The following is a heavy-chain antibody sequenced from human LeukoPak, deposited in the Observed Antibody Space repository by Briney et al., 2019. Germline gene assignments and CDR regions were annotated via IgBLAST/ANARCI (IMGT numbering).Heavy chain of an antibody. Sequence: ASVKVSCKASGGTFSSYAISWVRQAPGQGLEWMGRIIPILGIANYAQKFQGRVTITADKSTSTAYMELSSLRPEDTAVYYCARDRATSGLDYWGQGTLVTVSS. V-gene: IGHV1-69*04. CDR1: GGTFSSYA. CDR2: IIPILGIA. D-gene: IGHD5-12*01. J-gene: IGHJ4*02. CDR3: ARDRATSGLDY.